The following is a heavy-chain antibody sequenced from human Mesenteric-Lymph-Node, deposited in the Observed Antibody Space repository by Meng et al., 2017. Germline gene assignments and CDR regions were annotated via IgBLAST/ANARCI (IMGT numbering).Heavy chain of an antibody. CDR3: ARASYGSGSPLGESWFDP. D-gene: IGHD3-10*01. V-gene: IGHV4-61*01. J-gene: IGHJ5*02. CDR1: GYSISSGSYY. CDR2: IYYSGST. Sequence: VQLQSSGPGLVNPSDSLSLTCAVSGYSISSGSYYWSWIRQPPGKGLEWIGYIYYSGSTNYNPSLKSRVTISVDTSKNQFSLKLSSVTAADTAVYYCARASYGSGSPLGESWFDPWGQGTLVTVSS.